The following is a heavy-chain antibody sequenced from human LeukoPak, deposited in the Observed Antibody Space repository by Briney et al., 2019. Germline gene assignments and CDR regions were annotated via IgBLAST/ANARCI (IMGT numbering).Heavy chain of an antibody. CDR3: KVEGSSSFVIHYMDV. J-gene: IGHJ6*03. CDR1: GYTFTSYD. V-gene: IGHV1-8*01. Sequence: RASVKVSCKASGYTFTSYDINWVRQATGQGLEWMGWMNPNSGNTGYAQKFQGRVTMTRNTSISTAYMELSSLRSEDTAVYYCKVEGSSSFVIHYMDVWGKGTTVTVSS. CDR2: MNPNSGNT. D-gene: IGHD6-13*01.